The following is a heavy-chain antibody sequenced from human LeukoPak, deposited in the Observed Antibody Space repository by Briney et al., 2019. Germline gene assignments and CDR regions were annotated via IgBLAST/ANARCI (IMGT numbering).Heavy chain of an antibody. V-gene: IGHV1-8*01. J-gene: IGHJ3*02. CDR1: GYTFTSYD. CDR3: ARGGQYCSGGSCYLSSAGRGAFDI. CDR2: MNPNSGNT. D-gene: IGHD2-15*01. Sequence: ASVKVSCKASGYTFTSYDINWVRQATGQGLEWMGWMNPNSGNTGYAQKFQGRVTMTRNTSMSTAYMELSSLRSEDTAVYYCARGGQYCSGGSCYLSSAGRGAFDIWGQGTMVTVSS.